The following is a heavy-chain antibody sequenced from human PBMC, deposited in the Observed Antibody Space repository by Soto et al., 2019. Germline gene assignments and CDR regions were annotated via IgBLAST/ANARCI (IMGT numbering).Heavy chain of an antibody. CDR3: AKDNADYGGNGPFDY. V-gene: IGHV3-23*01. CDR2: ITPRGFNT. Sequence: GGSLRLSCAASGITFSDRAMSWVRQAPGKGLEWVSAITPRGFNTYYADSVKGRFTISRDNAEKTLFLQLNSLRGEDTATYYCAKDNADYGGNGPFDYWGQGTLVTVSS. CDR1: GITFSDRA. J-gene: IGHJ4*02. D-gene: IGHD4-17*01.